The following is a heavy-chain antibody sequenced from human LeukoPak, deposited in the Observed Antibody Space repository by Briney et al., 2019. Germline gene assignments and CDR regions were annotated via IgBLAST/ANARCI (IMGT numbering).Heavy chain of an antibody. V-gene: IGHV5-51*01. Sequence: LGESLKISCKVSGYSFTSYCIGWVRQMPGKGLEWMGIIYPGDSGPTYSPSFQGQVTISVDKSINTAYLQWSSLKASDTAMYYCARLRDSNHYYYYYYMDVWGKGTTVTVSS. CDR1: GYSFTSYC. J-gene: IGHJ6*03. CDR3: ARLRDSNHYYYYYYMDV. D-gene: IGHD4-11*01. CDR2: IYPGDSGP.